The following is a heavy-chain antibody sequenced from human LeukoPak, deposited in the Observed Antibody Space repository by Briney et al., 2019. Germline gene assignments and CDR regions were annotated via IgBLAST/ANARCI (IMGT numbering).Heavy chain of an antibody. CDR3: AREPIVGAAYFDY. D-gene: IGHD1-26*01. J-gene: IGHJ4*02. CDR1: GGTFSSYA. CDR2: IIPIVGTA. V-gene: IGHV1-69*05. Sequence: AASVTVSCKASGGTFSSYAMSWVRQAPGQGLEWMGGIIPIVGTANYAQKFQGRVTITTDESTSTAYMELSSLRSEDTAVYYCAREPIVGAAYFDYWGQGTLVTVSS.